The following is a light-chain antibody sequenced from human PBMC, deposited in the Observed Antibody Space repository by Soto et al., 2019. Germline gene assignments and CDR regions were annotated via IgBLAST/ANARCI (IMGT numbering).Light chain of an antibody. J-gene: IGKJ5*01. CDR3: QQVNDYPIT. V-gene: IGKV1-9*01. CDR2: PAS. CDR1: QDIKSC. Sequence: DIQLTQSPSFLSASVGDRVTIACRASQDIKSCLAWYQQKPGKAPKLLIYPASTLQSGVPSRFSGSGSGTEFTLTISSLQPEDFATYHCQQVNDYPITVGQGTRLEIK.